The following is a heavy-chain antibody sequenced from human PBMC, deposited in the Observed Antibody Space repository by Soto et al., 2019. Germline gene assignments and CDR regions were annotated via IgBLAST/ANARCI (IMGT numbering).Heavy chain of an antibody. V-gene: IGHV4-34*01. D-gene: IGHD2-15*01. CDR1: GWSFSGYY. CDR2: INHSGST. J-gene: IGHJ5*02. Sequence: SETLSLTCAVYGWSFSGYYWSWIRQPPGKGLEWIGEINHSGSTNYNPSLQSRVTISVDTSTKQFSLKLSSVTSADTAVYYCARGYRGYCRGGSYYNNGFDPRGQGNLVTASP. CDR3: ARGYRGYCRGGSYYNNGFDP.